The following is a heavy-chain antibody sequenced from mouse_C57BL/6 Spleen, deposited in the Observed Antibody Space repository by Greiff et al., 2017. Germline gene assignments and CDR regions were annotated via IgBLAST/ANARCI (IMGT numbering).Heavy chain of an antibody. D-gene: IGHD1-1*01. CDR2: IHPNSGST. CDR1: GYTFTSYW. V-gene: IGHV1-64*01. Sequence: VQLQQPGAELVKPGASVKLSCKASGYTFTSYWMHWVKQRPGQGLEWIGMIHPNSGSTNYNEKFKSKATLTVDKSSSTAYMQLSSLTSEDSAVYYGARGWEFYGSSYAMDYWGQGTSVTVSA. J-gene: IGHJ4*01. CDR3: ARGWEFYGSSYAMDY.